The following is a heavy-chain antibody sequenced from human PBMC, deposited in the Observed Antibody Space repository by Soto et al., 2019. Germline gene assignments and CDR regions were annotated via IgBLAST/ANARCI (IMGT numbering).Heavy chain of an antibody. Sequence: GASVKVSCKASGYTFTTYGISWVRQAPGQGLEWMGWISAYNGNTNYAQKLQGRVTMTTDTSTSTAYMELRSLRSDDTAVYYCARRERITIFGVVIIRGDDAFDIWGQGTMVTVSS. CDR3: ARRERITIFGVVIIRGDDAFDI. V-gene: IGHV1-18*01. CDR1: GYTFTTYG. D-gene: IGHD3-3*01. CDR2: ISAYNGNT. J-gene: IGHJ3*02.